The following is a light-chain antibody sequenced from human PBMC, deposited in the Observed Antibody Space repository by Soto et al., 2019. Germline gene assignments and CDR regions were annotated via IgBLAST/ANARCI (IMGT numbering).Light chain of an antibody. V-gene: IGLV2-8*01. J-gene: IGLJ1*01. CDR2: EVS. CDR3: SSFTSSMTNV. Sequence: LTQPPSASGSPGQSVTISCTGTSSDVGGYNYVSWYQQHPGKSPKLMIYEVSKRPSGVPDRFSGSKSGNTASLTVSGLQAEDEADYYCSSFTSSMTNVFGSGTNVTVL. CDR1: SSDVGGYNY.